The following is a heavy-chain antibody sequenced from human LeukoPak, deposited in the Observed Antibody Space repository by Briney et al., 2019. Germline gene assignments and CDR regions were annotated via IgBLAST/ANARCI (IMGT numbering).Heavy chain of an antibody. Sequence: GGSLRLSCAASGFTFSRYTINWVRQSPGKGLEWVSSISSSGYYIYYADSVKGRFTISRDNAKNSLYLQMNSLRAEDTAVYYCARDLVSRSNYWGQGTPVTVSS. J-gene: IGHJ4*02. CDR1: GFTFSRYT. V-gene: IGHV3-21*01. D-gene: IGHD6-6*01. CDR2: ISSSGYYI. CDR3: ARDLVSRSNY.